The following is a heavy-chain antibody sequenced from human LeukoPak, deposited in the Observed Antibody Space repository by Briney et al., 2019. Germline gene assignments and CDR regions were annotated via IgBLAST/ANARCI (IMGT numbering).Heavy chain of an antibody. J-gene: IGHJ4*02. CDR2: SSPTGDIT. D-gene: IGHD3-16*02. Sequence: SETLSLTCAVYGGSFSGNYWTLIRQTPRRGPEWIGESSPTGDITGYNPSLKGRATISVDSSKNQFSLKLTSVTAADTGVYYCARVPDFVARPCDSWGPGTLVTVSS. V-gene: IGHV4-34*01. CDR1: GGSFSGNY. CDR3: ARVPDFVARPCDS.